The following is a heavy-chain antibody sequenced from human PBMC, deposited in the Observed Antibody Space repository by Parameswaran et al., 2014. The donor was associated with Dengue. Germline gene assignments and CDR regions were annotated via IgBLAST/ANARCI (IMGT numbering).Heavy chain of an antibody. CDR1: GGSFSGYY. D-gene: IGHD6-6*01. Sequence: AGGSLRLSCAVYGGSFSGYYWSWIRQPPGKGLEWIGEINHSGSTNYNPSLKSRVTISVDTSKNQFSLKLSSVTAADTAVYYCARGEGSIARPRVLLATYYFDYWGQGTLVTVSS. J-gene: IGHJ4*02. V-gene: IGHV4-34*01. CDR2: INHSGST. CDR3: ARGEGSIARPRVLLATYYFDY.